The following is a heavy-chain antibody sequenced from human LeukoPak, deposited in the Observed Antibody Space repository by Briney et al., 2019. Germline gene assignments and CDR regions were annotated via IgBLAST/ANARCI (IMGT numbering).Heavy chain of an antibody. V-gene: IGHV3-7*01. CDR3: AEGDYMDV. Sequence: GGSLRLSCAASGFIFSSYWRSWVRQAPGKGLEWVANIKQDGSEKYYVDSVKGRFSISRDNAKNSLYLQMNSLRAEDTAVYYCAEGDYMDVRGKGTTVIVSS. CDR2: IKQDGSEK. J-gene: IGHJ6*03. D-gene: IGHD3-16*01. CDR1: GFIFSSYW.